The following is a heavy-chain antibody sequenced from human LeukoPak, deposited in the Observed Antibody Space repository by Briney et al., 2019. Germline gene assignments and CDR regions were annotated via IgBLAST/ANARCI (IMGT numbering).Heavy chain of an antibody. CDR1: GYTFTTYP. Sequence: EASVKVSCKASGYTFTTYPMYWARQAPGQGLEWMGWISAYNGNTNYAQKLQGRVTMTTDTSTSTAYMELRSLRSDDTAVYYCARTGPDAFDIWGQGTMVTVSS. J-gene: IGHJ3*02. D-gene: IGHD7-27*01. CDR3: ARTGPDAFDI. CDR2: ISAYNGNT. V-gene: IGHV1-18*01.